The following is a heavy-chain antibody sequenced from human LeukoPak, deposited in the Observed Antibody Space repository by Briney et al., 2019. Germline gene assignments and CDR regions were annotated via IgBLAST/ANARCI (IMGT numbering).Heavy chain of an antibody. D-gene: IGHD3-10*01. J-gene: IGHJ3*02. CDR3: ARSDYHNSGSHTVFDAFDI. CDR1: GGSTSRYY. CDR2: IYDSGNT. Sequence: SETLSLTCTVSGGSTSRYYWSWIRRPPGKGLEWIGYIYDSGNTNYNPSLKSQVTISVDKSKNQFSLKLSFVTAADTAMYYCARSDYHNSGSHTVFDAFDIWGQGTRVTVSS. V-gene: IGHV4-59*01.